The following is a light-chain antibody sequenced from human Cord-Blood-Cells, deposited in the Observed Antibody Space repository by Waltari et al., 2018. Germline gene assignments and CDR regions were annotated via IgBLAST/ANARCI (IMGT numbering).Light chain of an antibody. V-gene: IGLV2-23*01. CDR1: SRDVGSYNL. Sequence: QSALTQPASVSGSPGPSITISCTGTSRDVGSYNLVSWYQQHPGKAPKVMIYEGSKRPSGVSNRFSGSKSGNTASLTISGLQAEDEADYYCCSYAGSSNWVFGGGTKLTVL. J-gene: IGLJ3*02. CDR2: EGS. CDR3: CSYAGSSNWV.